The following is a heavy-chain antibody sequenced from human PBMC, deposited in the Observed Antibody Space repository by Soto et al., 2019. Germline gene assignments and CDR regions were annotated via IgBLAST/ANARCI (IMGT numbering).Heavy chain of an antibody. CDR2: IDPNSGGT. CDR3: ARVLAYCGGDCYSDYYYGRDV. Sequence: QVQLVQSGAEVKKPGASVKVSCKASGYTFTGYYMHWVRQAPGQGVEWMGWIDPNSGGTNYAQKFQGRVIMTRDTSISTAYMELGRLRSDDTAVYYCARVLAYCGGDCYSDYYYGRDVWGQGTMVTVSS. CDR1: GYTFTGYY. J-gene: IGHJ6*02. D-gene: IGHD2-21*02. V-gene: IGHV1-2*02.